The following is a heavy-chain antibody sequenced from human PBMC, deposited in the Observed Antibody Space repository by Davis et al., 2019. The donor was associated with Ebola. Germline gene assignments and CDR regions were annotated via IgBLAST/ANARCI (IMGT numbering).Heavy chain of an antibody. J-gene: IGHJ6*02. CDR2: IYYSGST. V-gene: IGHV4-59*01. Sequence: MPSETLSLTCAVYGGSFSGYYWSWIRQPPGKGLEWIGYIYYSGSTNYNPSLKSRVTISVDTSKKQLSLKLSSVTAADTAVYYCARDSGYGMDVWGQGTTVTVSS. D-gene: IGHD1-26*01. CDR1: GGSFSGYY. CDR3: ARDSGYGMDV.